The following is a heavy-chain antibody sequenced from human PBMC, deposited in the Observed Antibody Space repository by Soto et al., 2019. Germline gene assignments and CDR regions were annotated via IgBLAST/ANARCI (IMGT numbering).Heavy chain of an antibody. CDR1: GGSFSGYY. D-gene: IGHD3-10*01. J-gene: IGHJ4*02. Sequence: PSETLSLTCAVYGGSFSGYYWSWIRQPPGKGLEWIGEINHSGSTNYNPSLKSRVTISIDTSKNQFSLKLSSVTAADTAVYYCATQTRGYYGSGSYSYFDYWGQGTLVTVSS. CDR3: ATQTRGYYGSGSYSYFDY. V-gene: IGHV4-34*01. CDR2: INHSGST.